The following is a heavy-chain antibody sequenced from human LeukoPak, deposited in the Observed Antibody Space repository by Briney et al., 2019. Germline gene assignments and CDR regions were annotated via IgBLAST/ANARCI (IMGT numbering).Heavy chain of an antibody. J-gene: IGHJ4*02. CDR2: ISYSGST. CDR3: ARIDTSWFTFDD. Sequence: SETLSLACTVSGVSISSYYWSWIRQPPGKGLEWIGYISYSGSTNYNPSLKSRVTISVDTPKSQFSLKLSSVTAADTALYYCARIDTSWFTFDDWGQGTLVTVSS. D-gene: IGHD2-2*01. CDR1: GVSISSYY. V-gene: IGHV4-59*01.